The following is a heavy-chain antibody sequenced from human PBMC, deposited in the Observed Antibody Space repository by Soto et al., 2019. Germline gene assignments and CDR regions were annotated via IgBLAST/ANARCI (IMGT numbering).Heavy chain of an antibody. Sequence: QVQLVESGGGVVQPGRSLRLSCAASGFTFSSYGMHWVRQAPGKGLEWVAVISYDGSNKYYADSVKGRFTISRDNSKTTLYLQMNSLRAEDTAVYYCAKDGGYCSGGSCYCNYWGQGTLVTVSS. J-gene: IGHJ4*02. D-gene: IGHD2-15*01. CDR3: AKDGGYCSGGSCYCNY. CDR1: GFTFSSYG. V-gene: IGHV3-30*18. CDR2: ISYDGSNK.